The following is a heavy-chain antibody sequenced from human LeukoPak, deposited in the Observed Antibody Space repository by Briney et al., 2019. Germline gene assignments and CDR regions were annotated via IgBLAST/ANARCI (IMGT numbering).Heavy chain of an antibody. V-gene: IGHV4-59*01. D-gene: IGHD2-21*02. CDR3: ARISRKCGGDCYTFDY. CDR1: GGSISSYY. CDR2: IYYSGST. J-gene: IGHJ4*02. Sequence: SETLSLTCTVSGGSISSYYWSWIRQPPGKGLEWIGYIYYSGSTNYNPSLKSRVTISVDTSKNQFSLELSSVTAADTAVYYCARISRKCGGDCYTFDYWGQGTLVTVSS.